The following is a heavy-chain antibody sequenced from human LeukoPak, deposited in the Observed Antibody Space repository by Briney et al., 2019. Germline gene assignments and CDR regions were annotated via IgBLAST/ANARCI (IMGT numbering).Heavy chain of an antibody. CDR1: GFNFNKYD. CDR2: ITGRSDKT. Sequence: QPGESLRLSCAASGFNFNKYDMTWARQAPGKGLEWVSTITGRSDKTYYTDSVKGRFVTSRDNSKDTLYLQMNSLRAEDTALYYCAKGGWLDDLGQGALVTVSS. J-gene: IGHJ4*02. D-gene: IGHD6-19*01. V-gene: IGHV3-23*01. CDR3: AKGGWLDD.